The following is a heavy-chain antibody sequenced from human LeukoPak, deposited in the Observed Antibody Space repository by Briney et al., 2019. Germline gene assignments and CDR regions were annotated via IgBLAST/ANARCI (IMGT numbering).Heavy chain of an antibody. CDR1: GYTFTSYY. D-gene: IGHD4-11*01. CDR2: FDPEDGET. V-gene: IGHV1-24*01. Sequence: ASVKVSCKASGYTFTSYYMHWVRQAPGKGLEWMGGFDPEDGETIYAQKFQGRVTMTEDTSTDTAYMELSSLRSEDTAVYYCATVNDDYSFDYWGQGTLVTVSS. J-gene: IGHJ4*02. CDR3: ATVNDDYSFDY.